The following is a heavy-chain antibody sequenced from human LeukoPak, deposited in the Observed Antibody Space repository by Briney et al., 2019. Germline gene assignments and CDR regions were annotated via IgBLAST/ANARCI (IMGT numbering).Heavy chain of an antibody. J-gene: IGHJ4*02. CDR3: VRGVSSWTQYFDY. CDR2: IYSGGST. Sequence: PGGSLRLSCAASGFTVSSNYMSWVRQAPGKGLEWVSVIYSGGSTYYADSVKGRFTISRDNSKNTLYLQMNSLRAEDTAVYYCVRGVSSWTQYFDYWGQGTLVTVSS. V-gene: IGHV3-53*01. CDR1: GFTVSSNY. D-gene: IGHD6-13*01.